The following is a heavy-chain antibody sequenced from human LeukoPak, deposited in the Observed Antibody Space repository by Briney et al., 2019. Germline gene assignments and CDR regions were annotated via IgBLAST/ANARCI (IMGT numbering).Heavy chain of an antibody. Sequence: GGSLRLSCAASGFTFSTYWMTWVRQAPGKGLEWVANIKQDGSEKYYVDSVKGRFTISRDNAKNSLYLQMNSLRAEDTAVYYCATPPSGPNRGYMDVWGKGTMVTVSS. CDR2: IKQDGSEK. V-gene: IGHV3-7*01. CDR3: ATPPSGPNRGYMDV. J-gene: IGHJ6*03. D-gene: IGHD3-3*01. CDR1: GFTFSTYW.